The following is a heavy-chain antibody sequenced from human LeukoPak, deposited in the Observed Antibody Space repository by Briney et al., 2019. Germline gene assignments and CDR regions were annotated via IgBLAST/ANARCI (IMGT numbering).Heavy chain of an antibody. J-gene: IGHJ4*02. CDR1: EFSVGSNY. Sequence: GGSLRLSCAASEFSVGSNYMTWVRQAPGKGLEWVSLIYSGGSTYYADSVKGRFTISRDNSKNTLYLQMNSLRAEDTAVYYCAKVDGPYYDSSGYYFVDYWGQGTLVTVSS. CDR3: AKVDGPYYDSSGYYFVDY. CDR2: IYSGGST. D-gene: IGHD3-22*01. V-gene: IGHV3-66*01.